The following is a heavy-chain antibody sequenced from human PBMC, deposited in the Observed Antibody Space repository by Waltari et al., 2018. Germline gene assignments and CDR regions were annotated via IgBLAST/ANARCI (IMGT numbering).Heavy chain of an antibody. V-gene: IGHV1-69*13. J-gene: IGHJ6*02. CDR3: ARAQTTVTTFSDYYYGMDV. Sequence: QVQLVQSGAEVKKPGSSVKVSCKASGGTFSSYAISWVRPAPGQGLEWMGGIIPIFGTANYAQKFQGRVTITADESTSTAYMELSSLRSEDTAVYYCARAQTTVTTFSDYYYGMDVWGQGTTVTVSS. CDR1: GGTFSSYA. CDR2: IIPIFGTA. D-gene: IGHD4-17*01.